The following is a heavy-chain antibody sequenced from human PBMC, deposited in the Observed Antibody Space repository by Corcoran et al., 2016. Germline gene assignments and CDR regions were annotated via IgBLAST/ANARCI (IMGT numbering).Heavy chain of an antibody. V-gene: IGHV6-1*01. D-gene: IGHD6-19*01. J-gene: IGHJ6*02. CDR1: GDSVSSNSAA. Sequence: HVQLQQSGPGLVKPSQTLSLTCALSGDSVSSNSAAWNWIRQTPSRGLEWLGRTYYGSRWYDDYAESVKSRMSINPDTSNNQFSLHLDSVTPDNTAVYYCARVAVAGNYGMDVGGQGTTVTISS. CDR3: ARVAVAGNYGMDV. CDR2: TYYGSRWYD.